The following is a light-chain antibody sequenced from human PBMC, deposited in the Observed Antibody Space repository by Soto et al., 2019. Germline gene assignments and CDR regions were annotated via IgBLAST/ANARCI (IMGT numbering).Light chain of an antibody. J-gene: IGLJ2*01. V-gene: IGLV2-8*01. CDR1: SSDVGGYNY. Sequence: QSALTQPPSASGSLGQSVTISCTGTSSDVGGYNYVSWYQQHPGKAPKFMIFEVSKRPSGVPDRFSGSKSDNTASRTVSGLQAEDEADYYCSSYAGSNNVVFGGGTKVTVL. CDR2: EVS. CDR3: SSYAGSNNVV.